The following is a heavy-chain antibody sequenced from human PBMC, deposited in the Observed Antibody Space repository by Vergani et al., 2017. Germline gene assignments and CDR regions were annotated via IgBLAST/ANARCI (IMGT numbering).Heavy chain of an antibody. J-gene: IGHJ4*02. V-gene: IGHV1-58*01. CDR1: GFTFTSSA. CDR2: IVVGSGNT. Sequence: QMQLVQSGPEVKKPGTSVKVSCKASGFTFTSSAVQLVRQARGQRLEWIGWIVVGSGNTNYAQKFQERVTITRDMSTSTAYMELSSLRSEDTAVYYCAAEQIAVAGSPPADYWGQGTLVTVSS. CDR3: AAEQIAVAGSPPADY. D-gene: IGHD6-19*01.